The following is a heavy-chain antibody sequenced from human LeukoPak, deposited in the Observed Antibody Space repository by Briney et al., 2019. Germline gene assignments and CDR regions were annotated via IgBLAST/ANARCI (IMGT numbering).Heavy chain of an antibody. J-gene: IGHJ4*02. V-gene: IGHV3-23*01. CDR1: GFTFSSYA. Sequence: PGGSLRLSCAASGFTFSSYAMSWVRQAPGKGLEWVSAVSGSGGSTYYADSVKGRFTISRDNSKNTLYLQMNSLRAEDTAVYYCTKGASATWYPYFDSWGQGTLVTVSS. D-gene: IGHD6-13*01. CDR2: VSGSGGST. CDR3: TKGASATWYPYFDS.